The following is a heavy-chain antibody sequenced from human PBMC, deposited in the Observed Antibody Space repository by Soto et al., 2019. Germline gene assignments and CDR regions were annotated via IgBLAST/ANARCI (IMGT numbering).Heavy chain of an antibody. J-gene: IGHJ6*02. Sequence: HGESLKISCKGSGYSFTSYWIGWVRQMPGKGLEWMGIIYPGDSDTRYSPSFQGQVTISADKSISTAYLQWSSLTLSSVTAADTAVFYWGRAGYSKGGGQYGIDVGAQGTTVTVS. CDR1: GYSFTSYW. CDR3: AVFYWGRAGYSKGGGQYGIDV. CDR2: IYPGDSDT. V-gene: IGHV5-51*01. D-gene: IGHD3-16*01.